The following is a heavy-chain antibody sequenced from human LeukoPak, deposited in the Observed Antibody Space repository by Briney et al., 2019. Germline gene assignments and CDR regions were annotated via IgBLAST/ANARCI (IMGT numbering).Heavy chain of an antibody. D-gene: IGHD3-10*01. CDR1: GFTFSSYA. CDR3: AKGSEPNYYGSGIRNWFDP. CDR2: ISGSGGST. Sequence: PGGSLRLSCAASGFTFSSYAMSWVRQAPGKGLEWVSAISGSGGSTYYADSVKGRFTISRDNSKNTLYLQMNSLRAEDTAVYNCAKGSEPNYYGSGIRNWFDPWGQGTLVTVSS. J-gene: IGHJ5*02. V-gene: IGHV3-23*01.